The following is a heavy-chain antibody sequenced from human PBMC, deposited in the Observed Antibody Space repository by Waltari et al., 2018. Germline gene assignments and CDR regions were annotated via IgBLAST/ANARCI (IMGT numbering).Heavy chain of an antibody. CDR1: GSMLIIYD. J-gene: IGHJ6*02. D-gene: IGHD6-13*01. CDR2: ISSSSTYI. CDR3: ARVFYSSMGNFGMDV. Sequence: EVQLVESGGGLVKPGGSLRLPCAASGSMLIIYDFTGVRQAPGKGLEWVSSISSSSTYIYYADSVKGRFTISRDNAKNSLYLQMNSLRAEDTAVYYCARVFYSSMGNFGMDVWGQGTTVTVSS. V-gene: IGHV3-21*01.